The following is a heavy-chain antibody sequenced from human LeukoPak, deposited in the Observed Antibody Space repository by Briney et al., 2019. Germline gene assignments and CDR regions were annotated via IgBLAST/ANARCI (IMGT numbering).Heavy chain of an antibody. CDR2: IKEDGSEK. J-gene: IGHJ4*02. CDR3: ARRGSTDY. CDR1: GFSFNGYW. D-gene: IGHD2/OR15-2a*01. Sequence: PGGSLRLSRAASGFSFNGYWMTWVRQAPGKGLEWVANIKEDGSEKYYADFVKGRFTISRDNAKNSLDLQMNSLRAEDTAVYYCARRGSTDYWGQGTLVTVSS. V-gene: IGHV3-7*03.